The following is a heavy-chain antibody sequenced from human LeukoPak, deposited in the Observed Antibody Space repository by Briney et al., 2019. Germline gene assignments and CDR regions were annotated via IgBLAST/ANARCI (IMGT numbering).Heavy chain of an antibody. CDR2: IIPIFGTA. CDR1: GGTFSSYA. V-gene: IGHV1-69*13. CDR3: VHYYGSGSFDY. D-gene: IGHD3-10*01. J-gene: IGHJ4*02. Sequence: GASVKVSCRASGGTFSSYAISWVRQAPGQGLEWMGGIIPIFGTANYAQKFQGRVTITADESTSTAYMELSSLRSEDTAVYYCVHYYGSGSFDYWGQGTLVTVSS.